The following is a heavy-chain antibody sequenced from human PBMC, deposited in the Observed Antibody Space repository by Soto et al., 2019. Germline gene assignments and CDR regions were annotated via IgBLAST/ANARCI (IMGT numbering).Heavy chain of an antibody. CDR2: MKQDGSEK. J-gene: IGHJ6*02. CDR3: ARVSWREKYGMDV. V-gene: IGHV3-7*03. Sequence: GGSLRLSCVASGFTFSSSWMAWVRQTPGKGLEWVGNMKQDGSEKYYMDSVKGRFTISRDNAKNSLYLQMNSLRAEDTAVYYCARVSWREKYGMDVWGQGTTVTVSS. CDR1: GFTFSSSW.